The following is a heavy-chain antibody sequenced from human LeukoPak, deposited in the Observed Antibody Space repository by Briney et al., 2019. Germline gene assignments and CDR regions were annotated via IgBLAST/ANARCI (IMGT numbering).Heavy chain of an antibody. J-gene: IGHJ4*02. D-gene: IGHD2-15*01. CDR1: RFTFNTYA. Sequence: GGSLRLSCVASRFTFNTYAVNWVRQAPGKGLEWVSAISSNGDFTYYADSVRGRFTIFRDNSKNTVFLQMNGLRADDRAVYYCATVKRDCSGGTCYSYDYWGQGTLVTVSS. CDR2: ISSNGDFT. V-gene: IGHV3-23*01. CDR3: ATVKRDCSGGTCYSYDY.